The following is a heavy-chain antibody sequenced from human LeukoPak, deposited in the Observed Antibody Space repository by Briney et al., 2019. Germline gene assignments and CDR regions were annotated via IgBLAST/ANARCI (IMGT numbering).Heavy chain of an antibody. D-gene: IGHD3-22*01. CDR2: MNPNSGNT. J-gene: IGHJ5*02. CDR3: ARDQGGRPYYYDKSWFDP. Sequence: ASVKVSCKASGGTFSSYAISWVRQAPGQGLEWMGWMNPNSGNTGYAQKFQGRVTITRDISKSTAYMEVSSLTSEDTAVYYCARDQGGRPYYYDKSWFDPWGQGTLVTVSS. CDR1: GGTFSSYA. V-gene: IGHV1-8*03.